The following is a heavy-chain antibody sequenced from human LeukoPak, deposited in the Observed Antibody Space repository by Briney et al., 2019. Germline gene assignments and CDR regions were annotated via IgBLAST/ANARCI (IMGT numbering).Heavy chain of an antibody. J-gene: IGHJ6*02. V-gene: IGHV3-30*18. CDR1: GFTFSSYG. Sequence: GGSLRLSCAASGFTFSSYGMHWVRQAPGKGLEWVAVISYDGSNKYYADSVKGRFTISRDNSKNTLYLQTNSLRAEDTAVYYCAKDSGIVGASPYYYYGMDVWGQGTTVTVSS. CDR3: AKDSGIVGASPYYYYGMDV. D-gene: IGHD1-26*01. CDR2: ISYDGSNK.